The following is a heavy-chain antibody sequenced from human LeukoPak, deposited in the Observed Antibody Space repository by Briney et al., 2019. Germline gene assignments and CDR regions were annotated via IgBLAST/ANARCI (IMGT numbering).Heavy chain of an antibody. J-gene: IGHJ5*02. Sequence: SETLSLTCTVSGGSISSYYWSWIRQPPGKGLEGIGYIYYSGSTNYNPSLKSRVTISVDTSEKQFSLNLSSVTAADTAVYYCARHGGIPSNWASWFDPWGQGTLVTVSS. D-gene: IGHD7-27*01. CDR3: ARHGGIPSNWASWFDP. CDR1: GGSISSYY. V-gene: IGHV4-59*08. CDR2: IYYSGST.